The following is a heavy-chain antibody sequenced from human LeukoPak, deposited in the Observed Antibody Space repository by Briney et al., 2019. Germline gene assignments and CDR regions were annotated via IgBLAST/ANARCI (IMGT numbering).Heavy chain of an antibody. CDR2: IGASGDIT. V-gene: IGHV3-23*01. D-gene: IGHD3-10*01. Sequence: GGSLRLSCAASGFTFSSYAMNWVRQAPGKGLEWVSRIGASGDITYYADSVKGRFTISRDNSQNTLYLQMNSLRAADAAVYYCAKDRYGSGSYPVFDCWGQGTLATVSS. CDR1: GFTFSSYA. J-gene: IGHJ4*02. CDR3: AKDRYGSGSYPVFDC.